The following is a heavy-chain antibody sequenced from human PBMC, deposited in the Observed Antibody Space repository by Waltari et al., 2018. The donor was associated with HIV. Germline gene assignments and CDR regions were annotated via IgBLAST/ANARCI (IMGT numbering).Heavy chain of an antibody. CDR3: ARGLGRGYDFWSGPYYYYYYMDV. V-gene: IGHV4-34*01. Sequence: QVQLQQWGAGLLKPSETLSLTCAVYGGSFSGYYWSWIRQPPGKGLEWVGEINHSGSTNYNPSLKSRVTISVDTSKNQFSLKLSSVTAADTAVYYCARGLGRGYDFWSGPYYYYYYMDVWGKGTTVTVSS. J-gene: IGHJ6*03. CDR2: INHSGST. CDR1: GGSFSGYY. D-gene: IGHD3-3*01.